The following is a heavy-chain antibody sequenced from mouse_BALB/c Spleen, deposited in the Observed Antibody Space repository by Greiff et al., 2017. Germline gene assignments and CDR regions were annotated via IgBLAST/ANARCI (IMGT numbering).Heavy chain of an antibody. Sequence: EVHLVESGPGLVKPSQSLSLTCSVTGYSITSGYYWNWIRQFPGNKLEWMGYISYDGSNNYNPSLKNRISITRDTSKNQFFLKLNSVTTEDTATYYCAILSMITGGFDYWGQGTTLTVSS. J-gene: IGHJ2*01. CDR2: ISYDGSN. D-gene: IGHD2-4*01. V-gene: IGHV3-6*02. CDR1: GYSITSGYY. CDR3: AILSMITGGFDY.